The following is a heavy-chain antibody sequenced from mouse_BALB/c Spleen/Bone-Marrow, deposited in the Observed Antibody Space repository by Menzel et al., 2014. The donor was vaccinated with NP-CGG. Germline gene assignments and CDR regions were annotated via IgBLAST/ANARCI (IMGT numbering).Heavy chain of an antibody. J-gene: IGHJ3*01. Sequence: DVQLQESGAELVKPGASVKLSCTASGFNIKDTYMHWVKQRPEQGLEWIGRIDPANGNTKYDPKFQGKATITADTSSNTAYLQRSSLTSEDTAVYYCASSAYSWGQGTLVTVSA. CDR3: ASSAYS. CDR2: IDPANGNT. V-gene: IGHV14-3*02. CDR1: GFNIKDTY. D-gene: IGHD2-10*01.